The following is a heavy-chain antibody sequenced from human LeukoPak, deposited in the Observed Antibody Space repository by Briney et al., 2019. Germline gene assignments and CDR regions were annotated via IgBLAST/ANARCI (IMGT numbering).Heavy chain of an antibody. V-gene: IGHV3-23*01. CDR3: AKDTRWFGELFDY. CDR1: GFTFIAYG. CDR2: ISGSGST. D-gene: IGHD3-10*01. J-gene: IGHJ4*02. Sequence: PGGSLRLSCAASGFTFIAYGMSWVRQAPGKGLEWASTISGSGSTYYADSVRGRFTIPRDNSKNALYLQMNSLRAEDTAIYYCAKDTRWFGELFDYWGQGTLVTVSS.